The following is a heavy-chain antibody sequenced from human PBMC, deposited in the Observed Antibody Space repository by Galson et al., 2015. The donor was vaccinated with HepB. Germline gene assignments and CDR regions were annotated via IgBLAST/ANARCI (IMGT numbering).Heavy chain of an antibody. CDR3: AREGSYCIGDACYYYFDY. D-gene: IGHD2-15*01. V-gene: IGHV1-18*01. Sequence: SVKVSCKASGYTFGDSGIIWVRQAPGQGLEWMGWISPYNANTNYAQKFRRRVTLTTVTSTTTAYMELRSLRSDDTAIYYCAREGSYCIGDACYYYFDYWGQGSLVTVSS. CDR1: GYTFGDSG. J-gene: IGHJ4*02. CDR2: ISPYNANT.